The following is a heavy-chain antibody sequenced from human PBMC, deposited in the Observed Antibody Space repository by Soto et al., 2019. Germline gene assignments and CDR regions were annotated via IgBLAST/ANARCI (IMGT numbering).Heavy chain of an antibody. Sequence: QVQLVQSGAELKEPGASVKVSCKASGYTFSSYDINWVRQASGQGLELMGWMNPKSGQTGYAPRFQGRLTMTANTSKSTAYMELRRLRSEDTAVYYCARDIGPALDWFRPWGQGTQVTVSS. V-gene: IGHV1-8*02. CDR3: ARDIGPALDWFRP. CDR1: GYTFSSYD. D-gene: IGHD5-18*01. CDR2: MNPKSGQT. J-gene: IGHJ5*02.